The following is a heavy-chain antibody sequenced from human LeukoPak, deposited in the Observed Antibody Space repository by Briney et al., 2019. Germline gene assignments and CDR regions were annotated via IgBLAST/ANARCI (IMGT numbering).Heavy chain of an antibody. J-gene: IGHJ4*02. V-gene: IGHV1-69*01. D-gene: IGHD3-3*01. CDR2: IITNYGTT. CDR1: GGTFSNYA. Sequence: VASVKVSCKASGGTFSNYAISWVRQAPGQGLEWMGGIITNYGTTNYAQKYQGRVTITADESTTSVYMELSSLRSEDTAVYYCASPRTYYDFWRGYPPFDYWGQGTLVTVSS. CDR3: ASPRTYYDFWRGYPPFDY.